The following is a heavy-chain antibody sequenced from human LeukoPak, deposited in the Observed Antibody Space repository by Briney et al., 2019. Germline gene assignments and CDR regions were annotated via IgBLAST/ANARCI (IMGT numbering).Heavy chain of an antibody. CDR1: GYTFTGYY. CDR2: INPNSGGT. Sequence: EASVKVSCKASGYTFTGYYMHWVRQAPGQGLEWMGRINPNSGGTNYAQKIQGRVTMTTDTSTSTAYMELRSLRSDDTAVYYCARGAPRGYSGYDSAHYFDHWGQGTLVTVSS. D-gene: IGHD5-12*01. J-gene: IGHJ4*02. V-gene: IGHV1-2*06. CDR3: ARGAPRGYSGYDSAHYFDH.